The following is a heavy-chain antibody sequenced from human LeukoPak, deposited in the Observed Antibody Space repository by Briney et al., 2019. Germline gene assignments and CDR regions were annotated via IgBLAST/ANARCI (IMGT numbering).Heavy chain of an antibody. CDR1: GFTFSTSW. V-gene: IGHV3-7*03. Sequence: GGSLRLSCAASGFTFSTSWMSWVRQVPGKGLEWVANIKKDGGETYYVDSVKGRFTISRDNAKNSLYLQMNTLRAEDTAIYYCAKDRTVGASYWYFDLWGRGTLVTVSS. CDR3: AKDRTVGASYWYFDL. CDR2: IKKDGGET. D-gene: IGHD1-26*01. J-gene: IGHJ2*01.